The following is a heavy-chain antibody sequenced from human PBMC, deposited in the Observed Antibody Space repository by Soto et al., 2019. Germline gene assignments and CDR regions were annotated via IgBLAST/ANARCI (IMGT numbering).Heavy chain of an antibody. CDR3: ARDLMGYYYDSSGYSRHAFDI. CDR1: GFTFSDYY. J-gene: IGHJ3*02. V-gene: IGHV3-11*06. D-gene: IGHD3-22*01. CDR2: ISSSSSYT. Sequence: AGGSLRLSCAASGFTFSDYYMSWIRQAPGKGLEWVSYISSSSSYTNYADSVKGRFTISRDNAKNSLYLQMNSLRAEDTAVYYCARDLMGYYYDSSGYSRHAFDIWGQGTIVTVSS.